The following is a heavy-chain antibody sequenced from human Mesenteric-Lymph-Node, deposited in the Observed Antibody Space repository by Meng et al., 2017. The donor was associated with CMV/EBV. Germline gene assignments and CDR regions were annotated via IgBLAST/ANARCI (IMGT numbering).Heavy chain of an antibody. CDR1: GFTFSDHW. CDR2: ITFSSRII. CDR3: ATAGRSNGPVGDWFDP. V-gene: IGHV3-11*04. J-gene: IGHJ5*02. Sequence: GESLKISCAAAGFTFSDHWMSWIRQAPGKGLEWISSITFSSRIIYSADSLKGRFTISRDNAKQSFSLQMNTLRVEDTAVYYCATAGRSNGPVGDWFDPWGQGTLVTVSS. D-gene: IGHD4-23*01.